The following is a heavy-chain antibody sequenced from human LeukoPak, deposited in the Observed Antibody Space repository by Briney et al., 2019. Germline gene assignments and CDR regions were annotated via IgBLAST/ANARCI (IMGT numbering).Heavy chain of an antibody. V-gene: IGHV3-11*04. CDR3: ARDLRYSSSGTPNY. CDR1: GFTFSDYY. CDR2: ISSSGSTI. D-gene: IGHD6-6*01. J-gene: IGHJ4*02. Sequence: GGSLRLSCAASGFTFSDYYMSWIRQAPGKGLEWVSYISSSGSTIYYADSVKGRLTISRDNAKNSLYLQMNSLRAEDTAVYYCARDLRYSSSGTPNYWGQGTLVTVSS.